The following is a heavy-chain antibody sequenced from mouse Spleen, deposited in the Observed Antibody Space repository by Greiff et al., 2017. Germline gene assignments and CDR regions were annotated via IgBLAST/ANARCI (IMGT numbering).Heavy chain of an antibody. CDR1: GFAFSSYD. J-gene: IGHJ2*01. CDR3: ARPPPGSYYFDY. CDR2: ISSGGSYT. Sequence: DVMLVESGGGLVKPGGSLKLSCAAPGFAFSSYDMSWVRQTPEKRLEWVATISSGGSYTYYPDSVKGRFTISRDNARNTLYLQMSSLRSEDTALYYCARPPPGSYYFDYWGQGTTLTVSS. V-gene: IGHV5-9*02.